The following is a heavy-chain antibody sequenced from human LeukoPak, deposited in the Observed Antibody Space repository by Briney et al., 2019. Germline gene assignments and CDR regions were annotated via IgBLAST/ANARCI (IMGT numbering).Heavy chain of an antibody. V-gene: IGHV3-9*01. CDR1: GFSFDDYA. CDR3: ARSELGSSWSY. CDR2: ISWNSDII. J-gene: IGHJ4*02. D-gene: IGHD6-13*01. Sequence: GGSLRLSCAASGFSFDDYAMHWVRQVPGKGLEWVSSISWNSDIIDYADSVKGRFTISRDNAKKSLNLHMNSLRAEDTALYYCARSELGSSWSYWGQGTLVTVSS.